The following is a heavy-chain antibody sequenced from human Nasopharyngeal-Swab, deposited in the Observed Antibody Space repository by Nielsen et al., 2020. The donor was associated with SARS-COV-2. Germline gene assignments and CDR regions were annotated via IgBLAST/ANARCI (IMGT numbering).Heavy chain of an antibody. CDR1: GFTFGNYW. D-gene: IGHD1-20*01. CDR3: ARLPRNNWRLDS. J-gene: IGHJ4*02. V-gene: IGHV3-7*03. CDR2: IKEDGSEK. Sequence: GESLKISCAASGFTFGNYWMSWVRQAPGKRLEWVANIKEDGSEKDYVDSVKGRFTISRDNIKNSPYLQMNSLRVEDTAVYFCARLPRNNWRLDSWGQGILVTVSS.